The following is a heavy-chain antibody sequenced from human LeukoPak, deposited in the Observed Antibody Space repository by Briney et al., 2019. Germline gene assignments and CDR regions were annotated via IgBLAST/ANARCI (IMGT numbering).Heavy chain of an antibody. J-gene: IGHJ5*02. CDR3: ARGGSSWLNWFDP. CDR2: IVVGSGNT. Sequence: SVKVSCKASGFTFTSSAVQWVRQARGQRLEWIGWIVVGSGNTNYAQKFQGRVTITADESTSTAYMELSSLRSEDTAVYYCARGGSSWLNWFDPWGQGTLVTVSS. D-gene: IGHD6-13*01. V-gene: IGHV1-58*01. CDR1: GFTFTSSA.